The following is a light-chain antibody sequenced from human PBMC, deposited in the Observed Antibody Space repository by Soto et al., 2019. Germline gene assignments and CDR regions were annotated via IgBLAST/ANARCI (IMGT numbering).Light chain of an antibody. CDR1: HSISSY. CDR2: AVS. CDR3: QQSYNTPRT. Sequence: DIQMTQSPSSLSASVGDRVTITCRASHSISSYLNWYQQKPGKAPKLLIYAVSTLQGGVPPRFSGSGSGTDFALTISSLQPEDFATYCCQQSYNTPRTLGQGTKLEIK. J-gene: IGKJ2*01. V-gene: IGKV1-39*01.